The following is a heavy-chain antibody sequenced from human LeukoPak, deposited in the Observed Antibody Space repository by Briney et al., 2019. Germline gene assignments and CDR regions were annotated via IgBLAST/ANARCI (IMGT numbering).Heavy chain of an antibody. CDR1: GGSFSGYY. CDR3: ARDAGYDSSGYYYDY. V-gene: IGHV4-34*01. CDR2: INHSGST. D-gene: IGHD3-22*01. J-gene: IGHJ4*02. Sequence: PSETLSLTCAVYGGSFSGYYWSWIRQPPGKGLEWIGEINHSGSTNYNPSLKSRVTISVDTSKNQFSLKLSSVTAADTAVYYCARDAGYDSSGYYYDYWGQGTLVTVSS.